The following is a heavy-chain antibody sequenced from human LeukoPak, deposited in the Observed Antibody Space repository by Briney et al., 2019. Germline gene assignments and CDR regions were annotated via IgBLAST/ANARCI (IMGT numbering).Heavy chain of an antibody. V-gene: IGHV1-69*13. CDR2: INPIFGTA. Sequence: SVKVSCKASGGTFSSYAISWVRQAPGQGLEWMGGINPIFGTANYAQKFQGRVTITADESTSTAYMELSSLRSEDTAVYYCARDYGDYGTFDYWGQGTLVTVSS. CDR1: GGTFSSYA. CDR3: ARDYGDYGTFDY. D-gene: IGHD4-17*01. J-gene: IGHJ4*02.